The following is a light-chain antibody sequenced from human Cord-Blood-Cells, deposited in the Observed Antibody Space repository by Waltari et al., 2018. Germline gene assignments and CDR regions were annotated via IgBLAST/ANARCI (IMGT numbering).Light chain of an antibody. Sequence: EIVLTQSPGTLSLSPGERATLPCRASQSVSSSYLAWYKQKPGQAPRLLIYGASSRATGIPDRFSGSGSGTDFTLTISRLEPEDFAVYYCQQYSSSPWTFGQGTKVEIK. V-gene: IGKV3-20*01. CDR1: QSVSSSY. CDR2: GAS. CDR3: QQYSSSPWT. J-gene: IGKJ1*01.